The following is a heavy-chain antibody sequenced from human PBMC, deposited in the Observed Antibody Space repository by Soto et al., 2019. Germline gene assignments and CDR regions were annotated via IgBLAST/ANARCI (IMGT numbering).Heavy chain of an antibody. Sequence: QVQLVQSGAEVKKPGSSVKVSCKASGGTFSSYAISWVRQAPGQGLEWMGGIIPIFGTANYAQKFQGRVTITADESTRTAYMELSSLRSEDTAVYYCARPNRGYSYDNYYYYGMDVWGQGTTVTVSS. CDR1: GGTFSSYA. CDR3: ARPNRGYSYDNYYYYGMDV. D-gene: IGHD5-18*01. J-gene: IGHJ6*02. CDR2: IIPIFGTA. V-gene: IGHV1-69*01.